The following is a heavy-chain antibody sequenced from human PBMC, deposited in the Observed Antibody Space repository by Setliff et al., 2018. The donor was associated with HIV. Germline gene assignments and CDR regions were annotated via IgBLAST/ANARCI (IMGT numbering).Heavy chain of an antibody. J-gene: IGHJ4*02. CDR1: GGSINNYY. Sequence: PSETLSLTCTVSGGSINNYYWSWIRQPPGKGLEWIGYIYPNGSTDYPGGTIVYNPSFRSRVTLSLDTSKNQFSLKLTSVTAADAAVYYCTGDYNSGSYRFDYWGQGTPVTVSS. CDR2: IYPNGST. D-gene: IGHD3-10*01. CDR3: TGDYNSGSYRFDY. V-gene: IGHV4-4*08.